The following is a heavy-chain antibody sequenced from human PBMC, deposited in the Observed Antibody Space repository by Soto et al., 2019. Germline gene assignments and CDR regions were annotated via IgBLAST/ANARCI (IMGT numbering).Heavy chain of an antibody. CDR3: AGYGDYGYYYGMDV. V-gene: IGHV4-31*03. D-gene: IGHD4-17*01. Sequence: QVQLQESGPGLVKPSQTLSLTCTVSGGSISSGGYYWSWIRQHPVKGLEWIGYIYYSGSTYYNPSLKRRVTISVDTSKNQYSLKLSSVTAADTAVYYCAGYGDYGYYYGMDVWGQGTTVTVSS. CDR2: IYYSGST. CDR1: GGSISSGGYY. J-gene: IGHJ6*02.